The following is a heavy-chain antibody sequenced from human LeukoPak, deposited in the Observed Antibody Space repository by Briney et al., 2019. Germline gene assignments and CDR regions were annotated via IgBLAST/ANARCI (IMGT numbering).Heavy chain of an antibody. V-gene: IGHV3-23*01. Sequence: PGGSLRLSCAASGFTFSSYAMSWVRQAPGKGLEWVSAISGSGGSTYYADSVKGRFTISRDNSKNTLYLQMNSLRAEDTAVYYCAKSSVNSGWYYNWFDPWGQGTLVTVSS. D-gene: IGHD6-19*01. J-gene: IGHJ5*02. CDR2: ISGSGGST. CDR1: GFTFSSYA. CDR3: AKSSVNSGWYYNWFDP.